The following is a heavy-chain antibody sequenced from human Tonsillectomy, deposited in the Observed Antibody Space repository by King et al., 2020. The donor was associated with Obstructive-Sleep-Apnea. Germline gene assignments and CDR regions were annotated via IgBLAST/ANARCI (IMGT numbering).Heavy chain of an antibody. V-gene: IGHV3-15*01. CDR1: GFTFSNAW. CDR2: SKSKTDGGTT. J-gene: IGHJ5*02. CDR3: TTVQYYYGSGSYYYNWFDP. D-gene: IGHD3-10*01. Sequence: VQLVESGGGLVKPGGSLRLSCAASGFTFSNAWMSWVRQAPGTGLEWVGRSKSKTDGGTTDYAAPVQGRFTISRDDSKNTLYLQMNSLKTEDTAVYYCTTVQYYYGSGSYYYNWFDPWGQGTLVTVSS.